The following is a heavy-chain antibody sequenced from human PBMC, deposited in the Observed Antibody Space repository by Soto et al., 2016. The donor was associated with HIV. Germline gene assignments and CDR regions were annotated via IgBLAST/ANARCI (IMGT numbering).Heavy chain of an antibody. J-gene: IGHJ3*02. V-gene: IGHV3-23*01. CDR3: AKGLPSYYGSGSFDAFDI. D-gene: IGHD3-10*01. CDR2: ISGSGSST. CDR1: GLTFSSYA. Sequence: EVQLLESGGGLVQPGGSLRLSCAASGLTFSSYAMSWVRQAPGKGLEWVSGISGSGSSTYYADSVKGRFTISRDNSKNTLYLQMNSLRAEEMAVYYCAKGLPSYYGSGSFDAFDIWGQGTMVTVSS.